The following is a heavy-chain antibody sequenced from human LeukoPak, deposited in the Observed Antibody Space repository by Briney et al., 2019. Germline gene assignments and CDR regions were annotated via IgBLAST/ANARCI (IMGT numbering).Heavy chain of an antibody. CDR2: ISYDGSNK. D-gene: IGHD3-22*01. CDR1: GFTFSSYA. CDR3: ARGYYYDSSGYYYSFFDY. Sequence: GGSLRLSCAASGFTFSSYAMHWVRQAPGKGLEWVAVISYDGSNKYYADSVKGRFTISRDNAKNSLYLQMNSLRAEDTAVYYCARGYYYDSSGYYYSFFDYWGQGTLVTVSS. V-gene: IGHV3-30*04. J-gene: IGHJ4*02.